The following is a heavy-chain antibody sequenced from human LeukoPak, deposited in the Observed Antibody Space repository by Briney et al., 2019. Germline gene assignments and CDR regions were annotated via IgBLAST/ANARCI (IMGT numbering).Heavy chain of an antibody. J-gene: IGHJ5*02. Sequence: QPGGSLRLSCAASGFTFSSYAMSWVRQAPGKGLEWVSAISGSGGSTYYADSVKGRFTISRDNSKNTLYLQMNSLRAEDTAVYYCAKDSPVVVTDPGWFDPWGQGTLVTVSS. D-gene: IGHD2-21*02. V-gene: IGHV3-23*01. CDR3: AKDSPVVVTDPGWFDP. CDR1: GFTFSSYA. CDR2: ISGSGGST.